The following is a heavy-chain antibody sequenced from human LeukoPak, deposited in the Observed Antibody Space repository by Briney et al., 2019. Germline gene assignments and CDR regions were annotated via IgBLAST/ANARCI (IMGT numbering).Heavy chain of an antibody. CDR2: ISSSSSYI. CDR3: ARGGDSTENDAFDI. V-gene: IGHV3-21*01. CDR1: GFTVSSNY. D-gene: IGHD3-22*01. Sequence: PGGSLRLSCAASGFTVSSNYMSWVRQAPGKGPEWVSSISSSSSYIYYADSVKGRFTISRDNAKNSLYLQMNSLRAGDTAVYYCARGGDSTENDAFDIWGQGTMVTVSS. J-gene: IGHJ3*02.